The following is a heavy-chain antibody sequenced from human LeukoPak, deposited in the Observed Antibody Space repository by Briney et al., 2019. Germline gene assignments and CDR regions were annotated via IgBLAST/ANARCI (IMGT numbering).Heavy chain of an antibody. Sequence: PGGSLRLSCAASGFTFSSYAMSWVRQAPGRGLEWVSGISAGGGMTYYADSVKGRFTISRDNSKNTLFLQMNSLRAEDTARYHCAKGRGGYVPCDYWGQGALVTVSS. J-gene: IGHJ4*02. D-gene: IGHD2-15*01. V-gene: IGHV3-23*01. CDR1: GFTFSSYA. CDR2: ISAGGGMT. CDR3: AKGRGGYVPCDY.